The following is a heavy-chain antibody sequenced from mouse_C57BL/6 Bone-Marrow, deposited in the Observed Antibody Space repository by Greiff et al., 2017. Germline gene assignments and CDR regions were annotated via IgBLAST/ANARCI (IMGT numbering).Heavy chain of an antibody. V-gene: IGHV5-6*02. CDR2: ISSGGSYT. D-gene: IGHD1-1*01. Sequence: EVKLVESGGDLVKPGGSLKLSCAASGFTFSSYGMSWVRQTPDKRLEWVATISSGGSYTYYPDSVKGRFTMSRDNAKNTLYLQMSSLKSEDTAMYYCARRGTTVVAHFDYWGQGTTLTVSS. J-gene: IGHJ2*01. CDR1: GFTFSSYG. CDR3: ARRGTTVVAHFDY.